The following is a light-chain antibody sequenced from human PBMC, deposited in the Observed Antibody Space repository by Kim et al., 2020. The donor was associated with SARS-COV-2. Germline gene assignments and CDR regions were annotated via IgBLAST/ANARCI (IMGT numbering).Light chain of an antibody. CDR3: QQYGSLPLT. Sequence: LSPGERATPSCRASQSVNSYLAWYQEKPGQAPRLLIYGASTRATGIPDRLSGSGSGTDFTLTISGLEPEDFAVYYCQQYGSLPLTFGQGTKVDIK. V-gene: IGKV3-20*01. CDR1: QSVNSY. CDR2: GAS. J-gene: IGKJ1*01.